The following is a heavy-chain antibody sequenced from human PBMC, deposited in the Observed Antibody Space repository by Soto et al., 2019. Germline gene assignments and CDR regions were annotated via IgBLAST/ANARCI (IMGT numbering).Heavy chain of an antibody. Sequence: ASVKVSCKASGYSFTDYHIHWVRQAPGQGREWLGRINPKSGGTSTAQKFQGWVTMTTDTSISTASMELTRLTSDDTAIYYCARGDSTDCSNGVCSFFYNHDMDVWGQGNTVTV. J-gene: IGHJ6*02. CDR3: ARGDSTDCSNGVCSFFYNHDMDV. CDR2: INPKSGGT. V-gene: IGHV1-2*04. D-gene: IGHD2-8*01. CDR1: GYSFTDYH.